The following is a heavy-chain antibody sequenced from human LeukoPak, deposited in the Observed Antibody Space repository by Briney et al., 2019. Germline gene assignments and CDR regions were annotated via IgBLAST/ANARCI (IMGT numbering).Heavy chain of an antibody. J-gene: IGHJ4*02. CDR3: ARRELGYSYGRGSFDY. D-gene: IGHD5-18*01. V-gene: IGHV4-39*07. CDR1: GGSISSSSYY. CDR2: IYYSGST. Sequence: SETLSLTCAVSGGSISSSSYYWGWIRQPPGKGLEWIGSIYYSGSTYYNPSLKSRVTISVDTSKNQFSLKLSSVTAADTAVYYCARRELGYSYGRGSFDYWGQGTLVTVSS.